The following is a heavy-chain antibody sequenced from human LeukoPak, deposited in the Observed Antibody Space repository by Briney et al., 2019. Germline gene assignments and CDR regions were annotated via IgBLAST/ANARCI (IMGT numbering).Heavy chain of an antibody. V-gene: IGHV3-23*01. CDR3: AKDLVASSGWYRGDY. Sequence: GGTLSLSCAASGFTVSSNYMTWVRQAPGQGLDWVSAISGSGGSTYYADSVKGRFTISRDNSKNTLYLQMNSLRAEDTAVYYCAKDLVASSGWYRGDYWGQGTLVTVSS. CDR1: GFTVSSNY. D-gene: IGHD6-19*01. CDR2: ISGSGGST. J-gene: IGHJ4*02.